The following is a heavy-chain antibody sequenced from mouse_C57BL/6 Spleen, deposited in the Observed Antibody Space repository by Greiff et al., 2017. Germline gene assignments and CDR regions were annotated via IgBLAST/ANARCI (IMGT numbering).Heavy chain of an antibody. V-gene: IGHV1-82*01. J-gene: IGHJ4*01. D-gene: IGHD3-2*01. CDR3: ARDSVAMDY. CDR1: GYAFSSSW. Sequence: QVQLQQSGPELVKPGASVTISCKASGYAFSSSWMHWVKQRPVQGLEWIGRIYPGDGDTTYNGKFKGKATLTADKSSSTAYLQLRSLTSDDSAFYFCARDSVAMDYWGQGTPVTGSA. CDR2: IYPGDGDT.